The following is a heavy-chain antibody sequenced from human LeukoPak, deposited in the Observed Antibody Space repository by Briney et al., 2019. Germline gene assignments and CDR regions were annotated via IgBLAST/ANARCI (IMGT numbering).Heavy chain of an antibody. D-gene: IGHD2-2*01. V-gene: IGHV3-23*01. J-gene: IGHJ3*02. CDR2: ISGSGGST. CDR1: GFTFSSYA. CDR3: AKDLGQYCSSTSCYLTGAFDI. Sequence: GGSLRLSCAASGFTFSSYAMSWVRQAPGKGLEWVSAISGSGGSTYYADSVKGQFTISRDNSKNTLYLQMNSLRAEDTAVYYCAKDLGQYCSSTSCYLTGAFDIWGQGTMVTVSS.